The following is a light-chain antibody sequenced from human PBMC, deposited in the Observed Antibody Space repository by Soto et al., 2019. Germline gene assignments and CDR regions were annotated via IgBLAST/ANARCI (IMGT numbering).Light chain of an antibody. CDR2: GIS. Sequence: EIVLTQSPGTLSLSPGERATLSCRASHTISSSYLAWYQQKPGQAPRLLMYGISRRATGIPDRFSGSGYGTDFTLTITRLEPEDFALYYCQQYVTSSPRTYGQGTKVEIK. CDR1: HTISSSY. J-gene: IGKJ1*01. V-gene: IGKV3-20*01. CDR3: QQYVTSSPRT.